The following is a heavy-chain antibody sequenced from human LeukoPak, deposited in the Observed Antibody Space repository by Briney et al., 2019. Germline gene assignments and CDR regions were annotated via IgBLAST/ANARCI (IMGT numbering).Heavy chain of an antibody. CDR2: INSSGSIT. D-gene: IGHD1-26*01. Sequence: GGSLRLSCRASGFIFSDYYLSWIRQTPGKGPEWLSYINSSGSITDYADSVKGRFTISRDNAKNSVYLQMTSLRTEDTAVYYCARATRGGVGASSYWGQGTLVTVS. J-gene: IGHJ4*02. V-gene: IGHV3-11*01. CDR1: GFIFSDYY. CDR3: ARATRGGVGASSY.